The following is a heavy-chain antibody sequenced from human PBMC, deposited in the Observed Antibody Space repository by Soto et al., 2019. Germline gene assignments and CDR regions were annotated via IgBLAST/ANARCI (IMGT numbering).Heavy chain of an antibody. J-gene: IGHJ4*02. D-gene: IGHD4-4*01. CDR2: IGGSGGNT. V-gene: IGHV3-23*01. CDR3: ARVASDYINSADH. CDR1: GFIFNAYA. Sequence: EVQLLESGGGFVQPGGSLRLSCAASGFIFNAYAMTWVRQAPGKGLEWVSAIGGSGGNTYYAASVKGRFTISRDNSKATVDLEMNRLRVDDTAVYFCARVASDYINSADHWGQGILVTVSS.